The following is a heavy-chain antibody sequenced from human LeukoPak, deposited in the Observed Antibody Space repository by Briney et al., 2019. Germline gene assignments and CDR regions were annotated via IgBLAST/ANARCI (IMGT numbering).Heavy chain of an antibody. D-gene: IGHD6-19*01. V-gene: IGHV3-23*01. CDR3: AKDTPGYSSGWSSDY. CDR1: GFTFSSYA. Sequence: GGSLRLSCAASGFTFSSYAMSWVRQAPGKGLEWVSAISGSGGRTYYADSVKGRFTISRDNSKNTLYLQMNSLRAEDTAIYYCAKDTPGYSSGWSSDYWGQGTLVTVSS. CDR2: ISGSGGRT. J-gene: IGHJ4*02.